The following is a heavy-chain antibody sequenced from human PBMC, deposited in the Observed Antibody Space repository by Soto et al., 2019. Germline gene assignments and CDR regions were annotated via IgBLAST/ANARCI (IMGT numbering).Heavy chain of an antibody. J-gene: IGHJ6*02. Sequence: QVQLQESGPGLVKPSETLSLSCTVSGGSISSYYWSWFRQSPGKRMEWIGYVHHSWGSSYNPSLRSRVAISLDTSKRQFPLKVTSVTATDTAVYYCARQGFGPLHGLVDVWGQGTTVTVSS. D-gene: IGHD3-10*01. V-gene: IGHV4-59*08. CDR2: VHHSWGS. CDR1: GGSISSYY. CDR3: ARQGFGPLHGLVDV.